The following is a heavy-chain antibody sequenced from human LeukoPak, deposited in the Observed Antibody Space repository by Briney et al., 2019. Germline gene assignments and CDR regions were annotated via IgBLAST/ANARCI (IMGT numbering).Heavy chain of an antibody. CDR3: ARDIDGMGSFDY. CDR1: GFTFSSYS. D-gene: IGHD5-24*01. CDR2: ISSSSSYI. Sequence: GGSLRLSCAASGFTFSSYSMNWVRQAPGKGLEWVSSISSSSSYIYYADSVKGRFTISRDNSKNTLYLQMNSLRAEDTAMYYCARDIDGMGSFDYWGQGTLVTVSS. V-gene: IGHV3-21*01. J-gene: IGHJ4*02.